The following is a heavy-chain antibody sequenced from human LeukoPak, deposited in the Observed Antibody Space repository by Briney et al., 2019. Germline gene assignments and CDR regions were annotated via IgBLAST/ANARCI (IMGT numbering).Heavy chain of an antibody. CDR3: ARGPAASGYYDSRGRYGYFDY. J-gene: IGHJ4*02. CDR2: ISSSGSTI. V-gene: IGHV3-48*03. D-gene: IGHD3-22*01. Sequence: GGSLRLSCAASGFTFSSYEMNWVRQAPGKGLEWVSYISSSGSTIYYADSVKGRFTISRDNAKNSLYLQMNSLRAEDTAVYYCARGPAASGYYDSRGRYGYFDYWGQGTLVTVSS. CDR1: GFTFSSYE.